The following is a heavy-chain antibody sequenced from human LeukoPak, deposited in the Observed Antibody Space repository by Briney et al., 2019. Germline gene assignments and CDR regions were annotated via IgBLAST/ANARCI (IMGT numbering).Heavy chain of an antibody. D-gene: IGHD5-12*01. CDR3: ARHPAAGVATVFDY. Sequence: SETLSLTCTVSGASISTYYWSWIRQPPGKGLEWIGYFYYSGSTNYNPSLKSRVTISVETSKNQFSLKLSSVTAADTAVYYCARHPAAGVATVFDYWGQGVTVTVSS. CDR1: GASISTYY. V-gene: IGHV4-59*08. J-gene: IGHJ4*02. CDR2: FYYSGST.